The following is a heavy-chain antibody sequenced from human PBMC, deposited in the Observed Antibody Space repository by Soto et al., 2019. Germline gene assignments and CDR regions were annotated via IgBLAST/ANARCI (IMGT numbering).Heavy chain of an antibody. CDR3: ARGTLRYFDWLLSGFFDY. CDR1: GYTFTSYA. J-gene: IGHJ4*02. D-gene: IGHD3-9*01. V-gene: IGHV1-3*01. CDR2: INAGNGNT. Sequence: ASVTVSCKASGYTFTSYAMHWVRQAPGQRLEWMGWINAGNGNTKYSQKFQGRVTITRDTSASTAYMELSSLRSEDTAVYYCARGTLRYFDWLLSGFFDYWGQGTLVTVSS.